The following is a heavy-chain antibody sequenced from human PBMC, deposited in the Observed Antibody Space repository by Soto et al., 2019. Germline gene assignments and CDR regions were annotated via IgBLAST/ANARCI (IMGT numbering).Heavy chain of an antibody. J-gene: IGHJ4*02. V-gene: IGHV4-39*01. CDR1: GDSISGSGMTFY. Sequence: QVQLQESGPGLVKPSETLSLTCTVSGDSISGSGMTFYWGWIRQAPGKGHEWIGSFDYRGTTYSKPSLERRGTISVDTSKNQFSLRLYSVTAADTAVYYCARRSHYGAYLESFDNWGQGILVTISS. CDR2: FDYRGTT. CDR3: ARRSHYGAYLESFDN. D-gene: IGHD4-17*01.